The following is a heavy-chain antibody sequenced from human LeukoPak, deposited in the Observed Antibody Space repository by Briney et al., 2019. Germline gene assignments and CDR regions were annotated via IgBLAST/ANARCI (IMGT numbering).Heavy chain of an antibody. D-gene: IGHD1-14*01. CDR1: GASISSGGYY. CDR3: ARDNGYQWNWFDP. V-gene: IGHV4-30-4*08. Sequence: PSETLSLTCTVSGASISSGGYYWSWIRQHPGKGLEWIGYIYYSGNTYYNPSLKSRVTISVDTSKNQFSLKLSSVTAADTAVYYCARDNGYQWNWFDPWGQGTLVTVSS. CDR2: IYYSGNT. J-gene: IGHJ5*02.